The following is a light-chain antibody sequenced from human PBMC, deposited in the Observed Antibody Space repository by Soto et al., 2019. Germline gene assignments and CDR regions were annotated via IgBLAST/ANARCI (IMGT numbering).Light chain of an antibody. J-gene: IGLJ2*01. CDR3: CSYAGSSSFRVL. V-gene: IGLV2-11*01. CDR2: DVT. Sequence: QSALTQPRSVSGSPGQSVTISCTGTGNDVGTYNYVSWYQQHPGRPPKLMIYDVTKRPSGVPDRFSGSKSGNTASLIISGLQAADEAEYYCCCCSYAGSSSFRVLFGGGTQLTVL. CDR1: GNDVGTYNY.